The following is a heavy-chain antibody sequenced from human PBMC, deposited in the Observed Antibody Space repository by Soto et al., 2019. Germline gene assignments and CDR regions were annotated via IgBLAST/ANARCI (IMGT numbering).Heavy chain of an antibody. D-gene: IGHD6-19*01. Sequence: PSETLSLTCTVSGGSITDGGYYWSCIRQHPGKPLDRIGYSYYSGSTYYNPSLKSRGTVSVDTSKNQFSLKLTPVTDADTAHYSCARLYSSGSGWFNPWGQGTLVTVSS. J-gene: IGHJ5*02. CDR1: GGSITDGGYY. V-gene: IGHV4-31*03. CDR2: SYYSGST. CDR3: ARLYSSGSGWFNP.